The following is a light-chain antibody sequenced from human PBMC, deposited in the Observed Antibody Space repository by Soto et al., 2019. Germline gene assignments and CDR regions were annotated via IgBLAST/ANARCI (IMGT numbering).Light chain of an antibody. CDR1: QRVRSSH. CDR2: GAS. CDR3: QQYSTSPPT. Sequence: EIVLTQSPGTLSLSPGERATLSCRASQRVRSSHLAWYQQKPGQAPRLLIDGASSRATGLPDRFSGSGSGTDFTLTISRLEPEDFAVYYCQQYSTSPPTFGGGTKVEIK. J-gene: IGKJ4*01. V-gene: IGKV3-20*01.